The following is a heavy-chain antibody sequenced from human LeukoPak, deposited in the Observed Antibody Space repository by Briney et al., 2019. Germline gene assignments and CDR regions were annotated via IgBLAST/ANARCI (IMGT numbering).Heavy chain of an antibody. J-gene: IGHJ4*02. CDR1: GDSVSSSTGV. Sequence: SQTLSLTCAISGDSVSSSTGVWNSIRQSPSRGLEWLGRTYYRSKWYHGYAESVKSRISINPDTSTNQFSLQLNSVTPEDTAVYYCARDQWRQWLPWHPFDYWGQGTLVTVSS. CDR3: ARDQWRQWLPWHPFDY. V-gene: IGHV6-1*01. CDR2: TYYRSKWYH. D-gene: IGHD6-19*01.